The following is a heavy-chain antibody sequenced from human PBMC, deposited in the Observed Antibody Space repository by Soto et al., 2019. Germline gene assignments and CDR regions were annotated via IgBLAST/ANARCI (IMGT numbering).Heavy chain of an antibody. CDR3: VRRVSGNYDY. V-gene: IGHV3-64*01. Sequence: EVQLAESGGGMVQPGGPLRLSCVASGFTFSSYDMHWVRQAPGKGLEYVSSISSNGVTTYYGNSVKGRFTISRYNSKNTLYLQMGSLSAEDMAVYYCVRRVSGNYDYWSQGTLVPVSS. J-gene: IGHJ4*02. CDR2: ISSNGVTT. CDR1: GFTFSSYD. D-gene: IGHD1-7*01.